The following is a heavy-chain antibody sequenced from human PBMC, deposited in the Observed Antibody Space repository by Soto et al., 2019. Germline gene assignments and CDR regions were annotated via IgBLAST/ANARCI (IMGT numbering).Heavy chain of an antibody. Sequence: QVQLVESGGGVVQPGRSLRLSCAASGFTFSSYGMHWVRQAPGKGLEWVAVIWYDGSNKYYADSVKGRFTISRDNSKNTLYLQMNSLRAEDTAVYYCASSVTPPDYYYYMDVWGKGTTVTVSS. V-gene: IGHV3-33*01. CDR3: ASSVTPPDYYYYMDV. CDR2: IWYDGSNK. D-gene: IGHD4-17*01. J-gene: IGHJ6*03. CDR1: GFTFSSYG.